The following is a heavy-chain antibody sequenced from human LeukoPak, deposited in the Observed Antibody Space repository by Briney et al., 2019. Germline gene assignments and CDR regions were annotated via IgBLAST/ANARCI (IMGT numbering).Heavy chain of an antibody. V-gene: IGHV1-69*04. CDR3: ASGEEHVYDILTGYSQYYYFGMDV. CDR1: GGTFSSYA. CDR2: IIPILGIA. Sequence: GSSVKVSCEASGGTFSSYAISWVRQAPGRGLEWMGRIIPILGIANYAQKFQGRVTITADKSTSTAYMEQSSLRCEDTAVYYCASGEEHVYDILTGYSQYYYFGMDVWGQETTVTVS. J-gene: IGHJ6*01. D-gene: IGHD3-9*01.